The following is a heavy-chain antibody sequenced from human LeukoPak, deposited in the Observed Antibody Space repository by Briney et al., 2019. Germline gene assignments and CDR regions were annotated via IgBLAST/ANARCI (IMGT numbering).Heavy chain of an antibody. CDR3: AKDSSGWYFYYYYGMDV. D-gene: IGHD6-19*01. CDR1: GFTFSSYA. J-gene: IGHJ6*02. Sequence: GGSLRLSCAASGFTFSSYAMSWVRQAPGKGLEWVSAISGSGGSTYYADSVKGRFTTSRDNSKNTLYLQMNSLRAEDTAVYYCAKDSSGWYFYYYYGMDVWGQGTTVTASS. V-gene: IGHV3-23*01. CDR2: ISGSGGST.